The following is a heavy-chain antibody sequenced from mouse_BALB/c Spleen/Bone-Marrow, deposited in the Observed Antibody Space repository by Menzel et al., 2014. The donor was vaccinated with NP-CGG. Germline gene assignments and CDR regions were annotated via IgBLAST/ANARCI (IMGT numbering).Heavy chain of an antibody. V-gene: IGHV2-6-5*01. CDR3: ARHWDYDYGFAY. D-gene: IGHD2-4*01. Sequence: QVQLQQSGPGLVAPSQSLSVTCTVSGFSLTDYGVSWIRQPPGKGLEWLGVLWGGGATYYNSTLKSRLSISRDNSKGRVFLKMNSLQTDDPAIYYCARHWDYDYGFAYWGQGTLVTVSA. CDR1: GFSLTDYG. CDR2: LWGGGAT. J-gene: IGHJ3*01.